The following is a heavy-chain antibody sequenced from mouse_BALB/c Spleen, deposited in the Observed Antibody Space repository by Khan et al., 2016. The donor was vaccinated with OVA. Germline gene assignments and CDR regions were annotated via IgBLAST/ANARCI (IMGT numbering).Heavy chain of an antibody. J-gene: IGHJ4*01. CDR2: INTYTGEP. CDR1: GYTFTTYG. CDR3: ARPPYFSSVLVY. D-gene: IGHD2-10*01. Sequence: QIQLVQSGPELKKPGETVKISCKASGYTFTTYGMNWVKQAPGKGLKWMGWINTYTGEPTYADDFKGRIAFSLETSATTAYLQINNLKNEDTAMYFCARPPYFSSVLVYWGQGTSVTVSS. V-gene: IGHV9-3-1*01.